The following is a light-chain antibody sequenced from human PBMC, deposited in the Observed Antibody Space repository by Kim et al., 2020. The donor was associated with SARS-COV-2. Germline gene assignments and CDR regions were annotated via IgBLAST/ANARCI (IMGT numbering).Light chain of an antibody. CDR3: LQDYSYPFT. Sequence: ASVEDRITITCRASQGISNDLGWYQQKPGKAPKLLIYGAHSLQSGVPSRFSGSGSGTDFTLTISSLQPEDFATYYCLQDYSYPFTLGQGTKLEI. CDR1: QGISND. CDR2: GAH. V-gene: IGKV1-6*02. J-gene: IGKJ2*01.